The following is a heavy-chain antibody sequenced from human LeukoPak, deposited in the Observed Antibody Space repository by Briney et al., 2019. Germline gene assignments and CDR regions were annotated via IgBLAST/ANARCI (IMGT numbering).Heavy chain of an antibody. V-gene: IGHV4-34*01. J-gene: IGHJ4*02. CDR2: IYHSGST. CDR1: GGSFSGHY. CDR3: ASWDRLDSGSAN. Sequence: NPSETLSLTCAVYGGSFSGHYWSWVRQPPGKGLEWIGEIYHSGSTNYNPSLKSRVTISVDKSKNQFSLKLSSVTAADTAVYYCASWDRLDSGSANWGQGTLVTVSS. D-gene: IGHD1-26*01.